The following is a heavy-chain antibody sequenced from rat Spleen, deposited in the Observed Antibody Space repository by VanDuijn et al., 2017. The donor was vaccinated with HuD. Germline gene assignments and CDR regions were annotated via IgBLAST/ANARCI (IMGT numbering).Heavy chain of an antibody. CDR3: ARHFGY. V-gene: IGHV5-31*01. Sequence: EVQLVKSGGGLVQPGRSLKLSCVASGFIFNNYWMTWIRQAPGKGLEWVASITNTGGSTYNPDSVKGRFTISRDNAKSTLYLQMNSLRSEDTATYYCARHFGYWGQGVMVTVSS. CDR2: ITNTGGST. CDR1: GFIFNNYW. D-gene: IGHD4-3*01. J-gene: IGHJ2*01.